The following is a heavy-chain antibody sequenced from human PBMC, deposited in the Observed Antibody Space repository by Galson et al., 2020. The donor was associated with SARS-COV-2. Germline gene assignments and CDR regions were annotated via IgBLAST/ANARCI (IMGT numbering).Heavy chain of an antibody. CDR2: ISWNSDTI. D-gene: IGHD1-26*01. Sequence: GGSLRLSCAASGFIFDDYAMHWVRQAPGKGLEWVSGISWNSDTIAYADSVRGRFTISRDNAKKSLYLQMNSLRVEDTAFYFCTKGRGDISGRYYGPPYNWGQGILVTVSS. J-gene: IGHJ4*02. V-gene: IGHV3-9*01. CDR3: TKGRGDISGRYYGPPYN. CDR1: GFIFDDYA.